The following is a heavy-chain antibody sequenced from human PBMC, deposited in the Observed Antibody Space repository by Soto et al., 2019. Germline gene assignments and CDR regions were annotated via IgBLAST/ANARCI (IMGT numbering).Heavy chain of an antibody. CDR1: GFTFSSYA. CDR2: ISGSGGST. CDR3: AKDPRYSGYDWFDP. V-gene: IGHV3-23*01. J-gene: IGHJ5*02. Sequence: GGSLRLSCAASGFTFSSYAMSWVRQAPGKGPEWVSAISGSGGSTYYADSVKGRFTISRDNSKNTLYPQMNSLRAEDTAVYYCAKDPRYSGYDWFDPWGQGTLVTVSS. D-gene: IGHD5-12*01.